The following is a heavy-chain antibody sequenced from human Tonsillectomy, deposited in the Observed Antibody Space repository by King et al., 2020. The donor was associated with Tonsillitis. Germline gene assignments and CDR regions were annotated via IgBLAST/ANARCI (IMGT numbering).Heavy chain of an antibody. V-gene: IGHV3-9*01. CDR1: GFRFDDYA. Sequence: VQLVESGGGLVQPGRSLRLSCAASGFRFDDYAIHWVRLIPGKGLEWVSGVTWNSDSIGYADAVMGRFTVSRDTAKNSLYLQMNSLRAEDSALYYCAKEDCSNGVCYPLSYGMDVWGQGTTVTVSS. CDR3: AKEDCSNGVCYPLSYGMDV. J-gene: IGHJ6*02. CDR2: VTWNSDSI. D-gene: IGHD2-8*01.